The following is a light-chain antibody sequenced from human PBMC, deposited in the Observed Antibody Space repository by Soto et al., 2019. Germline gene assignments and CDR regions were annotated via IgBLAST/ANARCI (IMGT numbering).Light chain of an antibody. CDR1: QSISSY. J-gene: IGKJ2*01. CDR2: AAS. V-gene: IGKV1-39*01. CDR3: QQSYSTLYT. Sequence: DIQMTQSPSSLSASVGDRVTITCRASQSISSYLNWYQQKPGKAPKLLIYAASSLQSGVPSRFSGRGSGTDFPLTISSLQPEDFATYYCQQSYSTLYTFGQGTKLDIK.